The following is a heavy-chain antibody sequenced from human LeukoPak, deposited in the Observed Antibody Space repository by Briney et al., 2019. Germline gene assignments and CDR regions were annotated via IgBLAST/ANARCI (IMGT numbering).Heavy chain of an antibody. Sequence: GGSLRLSCAASGFTFSSHALSWVRQAPGKGLEWVSTISGSGGSTYYADSVKGRFTISRDNSKNTLYLQMNSLRAEDTAVYYCARDDQSSSRDAEYFQHWGQGTLVTVSS. CDR3: ARDDQSSSRDAEYFQH. CDR1: GFTFSSHA. CDR2: ISGSGGST. J-gene: IGHJ1*01. D-gene: IGHD6-6*01. V-gene: IGHV3-23*01.